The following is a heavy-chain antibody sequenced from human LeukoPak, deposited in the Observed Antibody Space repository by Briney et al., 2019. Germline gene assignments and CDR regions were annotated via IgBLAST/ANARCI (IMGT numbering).Heavy chain of an antibody. V-gene: IGHV1-2*02. J-gene: IGHJ4*02. D-gene: IGHD5-12*01. CDR1: GYAFTGYY. Sequence: ASVKVSCKASGYAFTGYYMHWVRQAPGQGLEWMGWINPNSGGTNYAQKFHGRVTMTRDTSISTAYMELSRLRSDDTAVYYCARDQRGYAMTHYWGQGTLVTVSS. CDR2: INPNSGGT. CDR3: ARDQRGYAMTHY.